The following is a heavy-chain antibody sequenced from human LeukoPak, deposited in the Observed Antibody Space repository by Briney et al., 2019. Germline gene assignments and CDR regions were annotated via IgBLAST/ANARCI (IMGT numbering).Heavy chain of an antibody. CDR1: GDTFSSYA. V-gene: IGHV1-69*13. D-gene: IGHD4-23*01. J-gene: IGHJ6*03. Sequence: ASVKVSCKASGDTFSSYAISWVRQAPGQGLEWMGGIIPIFGTANYAQKFQGRVTITADESTSTAYMELSSLRSEDTAVYYCASDFGGNSVPGYYYYYMDVWGKGTTVTVSS. CDR2: IIPIFGTA. CDR3: ASDFGGNSVPGYYYYYMDV.